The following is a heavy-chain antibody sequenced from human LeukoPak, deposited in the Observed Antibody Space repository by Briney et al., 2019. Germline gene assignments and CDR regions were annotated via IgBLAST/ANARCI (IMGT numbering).Heavy chain of an antibody. CDR1: GFTFSSYS. CDR2: ISSSSSYI. V-gene: IGHV3-21*01. CDR3: ARVGATGWYFDL. J-gene: IGHJ2*01. Sequence: GGSLRLSCAASGFTFSSYSMNWVRQAPGKGLEWVSSISSSSSYIYYADSVKGRFTISRDNAKNSLYLQMNSLRAEDTAVYYCARVGATGWYFDLWGRGTLVTVSS. D-gene: IGHD1-26*01.